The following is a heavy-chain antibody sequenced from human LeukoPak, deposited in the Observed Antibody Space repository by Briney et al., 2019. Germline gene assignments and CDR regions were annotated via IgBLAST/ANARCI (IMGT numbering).Heavy chain of an antibody. J-gene: IGHJ4*02. CDR3: ASEPMYYDLWSGYYQDY. D-gene: IGHD3-3*01. Sequence: PSETLSLTCTVSGGSISSGSYYWSWIRQPAGKGLEWIGRIYTSGSTNYNPSLKSRVTISVDTSKNQFSLKLSSVTAADTAVYYCASEPMYYDLWSGYYQDYWGQGTLVTVSS. CDR1: GGSISSGSYY. CDR2: IYTSGST. V-gene: IGHV4-61*02.